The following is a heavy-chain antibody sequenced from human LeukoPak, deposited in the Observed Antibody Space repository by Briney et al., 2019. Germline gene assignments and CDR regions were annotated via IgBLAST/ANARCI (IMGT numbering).Heavy chain of an antibody. D-gene: IGHD3-22*01. Sequence: GGSLRLSCAASGFTFSSYSMNWVRQAPGKGLEWVSYISSSSSTIYYADSVKGRCTISRDNAKNSLYLQMNSLRAEDTAVSYCARVGESHYDRSGLDYWGQGTLVTVSS. CDR1: GFTFSSYS. CDR3: ARVGESHYDRSGLDY. CDR2: ISSSSSTI. J-gene: IGHJ4*02. V-gene: IGHV3-48*04.